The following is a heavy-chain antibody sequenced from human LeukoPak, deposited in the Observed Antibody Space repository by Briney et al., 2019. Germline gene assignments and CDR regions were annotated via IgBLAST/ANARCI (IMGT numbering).Heavy chain of an antibody. Sequence: GGSLRLSCAASGFTLSSYSMNWVRQAPGKVLEGVSSISSSSSYIYYADSVKGRFTSSRDNAKNSLYVQTHSMRAEDTAVYYCARDVGEGDDYGDYLGFDWGQGTLVTVSS. CDR3: ARDVGEGDDYGDYLGFD. CDR1: GFTLSSYS. V-gene: IGHV3-21*01. CDR2: ISSSSSYI. D-gene: IGHD4-17*01. J-gene: IGHJ4*02.